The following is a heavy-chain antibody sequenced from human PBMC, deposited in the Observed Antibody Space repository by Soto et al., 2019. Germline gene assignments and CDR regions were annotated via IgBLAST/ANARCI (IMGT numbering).Heavy chain of an antibody. J-gene: IGHJ5*02. CDR2: INPSGGST. CDR3: ARSWGYCSSTSCYEFLPSWFDP. D-gene: IGHD2-2*01. Sequence: ASVKVSCKASGYTFTSYYMHWVRQAPGQGLEWMGIINPSGGSTSYAQKFQGRVTMTRDTSTSTVYMELSSLRSEDTAVYYCARSWGYCSSTSCYEFLPSWFDPWGQGTLVTVSS. CDR1: GYTFTSYY. V-gene: IGHV1-46*01.